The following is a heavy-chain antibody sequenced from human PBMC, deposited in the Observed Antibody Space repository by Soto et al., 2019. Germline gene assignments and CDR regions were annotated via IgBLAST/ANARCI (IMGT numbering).Heavy chain of an antibody. J-gene: IGHJ4*02. Sequence: SLRLSCAASGFNFGGYWMNWVRQAPGKGLEWVANIKQDGSEKNYVDSVKGRFTISRDNTKNSLYLQMNTLRADDTAVYYCASNNHCSYWGPGTLVTVSS. CDR2: IKQDGSEK. CDR1: GFNFGGYW. D-gene: IGHD2-21*02. CDR3: ASNNHCSY. V-gene: IGHV3-7*05.